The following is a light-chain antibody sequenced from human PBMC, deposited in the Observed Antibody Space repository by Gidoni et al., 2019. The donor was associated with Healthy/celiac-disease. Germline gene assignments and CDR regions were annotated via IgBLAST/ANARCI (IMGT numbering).Light chain of an antibody. CDR1: QDISNY. Sequence: DIQMTQSPSSLSASVGDRVTITCQASQDISNYLNWYPQKPGKAPKLLIYDASNLETGVPSRFSGSGSGTDFTFTISSLQPEDIATYYCQQYDNFLTFGGGTKVEIK. V-gene: IGKV1-33*01. CDR2: DAS. CDR3: QQYDNFLT. J-gene: IGKJ4*01.